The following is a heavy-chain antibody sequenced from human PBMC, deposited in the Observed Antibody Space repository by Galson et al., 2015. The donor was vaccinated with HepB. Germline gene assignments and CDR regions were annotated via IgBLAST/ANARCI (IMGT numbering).Heavy chain of an antibody. Sequence: SLRLSCAATGSTFSSYNMNWVRQAPGKGLEWISFISPTSTTIHYADSVKGRFTISRDNAKNSLFLQMNSLRAEDTAVYYCARGSYASDGPVAWGQGTLVTVSS. CDR3: ARGSYASDGPVA. D-gene: IGHD2-2*01. V-gene: IGHV3-48*01. CDR1: GSTFSSYN. CDR2: ISPTSTTI. J-gene: IGHJ5*02.